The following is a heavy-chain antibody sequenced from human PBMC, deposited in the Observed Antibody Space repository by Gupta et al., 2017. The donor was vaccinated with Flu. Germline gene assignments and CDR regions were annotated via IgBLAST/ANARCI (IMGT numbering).Heavy chain of an antibody. D-gene: IGHD2-2*01. CDR3: ARDCLSVSDRGRPPCYACVY. Sequence: QVQLVESGGGVVQPGRSLRLSCAASGFTFSSYGMHWVRQAPGKGLEWVAVIWYDGSNKYYADSVKGRFTIARDNSKNTLYLQKNSLRAEEAAVYYCARDCLSVSDRGRPPCYACVYWGQGTLVTVSS. V-gene: IGHV3-33*01. CDR2: IWYDGSNK. CDR1: GFTFSSYG. J-gene: IGHJ4*02.